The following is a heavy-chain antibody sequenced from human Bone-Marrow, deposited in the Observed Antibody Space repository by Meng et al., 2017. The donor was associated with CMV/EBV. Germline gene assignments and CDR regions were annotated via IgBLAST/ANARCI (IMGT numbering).Heavy chain of an antibody. Sequence: SETLSLTCTVSGGSISSSSYYWGWIRQPPGKGLEWIGSIYYSGSTYYNPSLKSRVTISVDTSKNQFSLKLCSVTAADTAVYYCARGNPYVYSTYFVDYWGQGTLVTGSS. V-gene: IGHV4-39*07. D-gene: IGHD2-21*01. CDR1: GGSISSSSYY. CDR3: ARGNPYVYSTYFVDY. J-gene: IGHJ4*02. CDR2: IYYSGST.